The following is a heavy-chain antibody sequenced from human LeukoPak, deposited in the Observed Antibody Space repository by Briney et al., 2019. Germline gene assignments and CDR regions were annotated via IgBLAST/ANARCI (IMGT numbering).Heavy chain of an antibody. CDR3: ARIAMAGIGDGFDI. Sequence: GGSLRLSCAASGFTFTNAWLSWVRQAPGEGLVWVSGISSDGSTTNYADSVKGRFTISRDNARNTLYLQMSSLRAEDTALYYCARIAMAGIGDGFDIWGQGTMVTVSS. D-gene: IGHD6-19*01. J-gene: IGHJ3*02. V-gene: IGHV3-74*01. CDR1: GFTFTNAW. CDR2: ISSDGSTT.